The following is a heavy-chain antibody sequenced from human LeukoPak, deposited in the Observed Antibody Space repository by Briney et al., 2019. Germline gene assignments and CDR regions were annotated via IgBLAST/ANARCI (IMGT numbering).Heavy chain of an antibody. J-gene: IGHJ6*02. D-gene: IGHD3-22*01. CDR3: ARDRYYDSSGYYYCYGMDV. CDR2: IYSGGST. V-gene: IGHV3-53*01. Sequence: GGSLRLSCAASGFTVSSNYMSWVRQAPGKGLEWVSAIYSGGSTYYADSVKGRFTISRDNSKNTLYLQMNSLRAEDTAVYYCARDRYYDSSGYYYCYGMDVWGQGTTVTVSS. CDR1: GFTVSSNY.